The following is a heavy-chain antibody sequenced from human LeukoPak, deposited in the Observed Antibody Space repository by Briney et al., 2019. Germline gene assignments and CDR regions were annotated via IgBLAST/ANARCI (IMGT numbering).Heavy chain of an antibody. Sequence: ASVKVSCKASGYTFTSYGISWVRQAPGQGLEWMGWISAYNGNTNYAQKLQGRVTITADKSTSTAYMELSSLRSEDTAVYYCARDPSMVRGVTLFDYWGQGTLVTVSS. CDR3: ARDPSMVRGVTLFDY. V-gene: IGHV1-18*01. J-gene: IGHJ4*02. D-gene: IGHD3-10*01. CDR2: ISAYNGNT. CDR1: GYTFTSYG.